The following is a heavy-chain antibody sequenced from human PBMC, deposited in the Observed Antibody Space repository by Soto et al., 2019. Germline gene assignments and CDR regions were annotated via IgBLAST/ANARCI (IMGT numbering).Heavy chain of an antibody. J-gene: IGHJ6*01. D-gene: IGHD2-15*01. CDR2: IYYSGST. Sequence: SETLSLTCTVSGGSISSYYWSWIRQPPGKGLEWIGYIYYSGSTNYNPSLKSRVTISVDTSKNQFSLKLSSVTAADTAVYYCARGRGYCSGGSCYSYYYYGMDVW. V-gene: IGHV4-59*01. CDR3: ARGRGYCSGGSCYSYYYYGMDV. CDR1: GGSISSYY.